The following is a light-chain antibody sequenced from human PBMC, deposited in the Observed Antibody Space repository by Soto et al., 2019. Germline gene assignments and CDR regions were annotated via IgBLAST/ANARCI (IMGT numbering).Light chain of an antibody. CDR1: QTISSW. CDR2: KAS. Sequence: DIKMTQSPATLSGSVGDRVTITCRASQTISSWLAWYQQKPGNAPKLLIYKASTLKSGVPSRFSGSGAGTELTLTISSLKPDYFATYYCQHYNSYSEAFGQGTKVYIK. J-gene: IGKJ1*01. V-gene: IGKV1-5*03. CDR3: QHYNSYSEA.